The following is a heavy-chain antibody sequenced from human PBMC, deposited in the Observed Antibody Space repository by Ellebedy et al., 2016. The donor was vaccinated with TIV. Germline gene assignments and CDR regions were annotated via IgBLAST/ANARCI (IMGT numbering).Heavy chain of an antibody. D-gene: IGHD5-24*01. CDR3: ARGSNYDDNTELAY. V-gene: IGHV1-69*13. Sequence: SVKVSCXASGGTFSNYGINWVRQAPGHGLEWMGGIVAFFRTTNYAQKFQGRLTITAGESTSTVYMELSSLRSGDTAVYYCARGSNYDDNTELAYWGQGTLVTVSS. CDR2: IVAFFRTT. J-gene: IGHJ4*02. CDR1: GGTFSNYG.